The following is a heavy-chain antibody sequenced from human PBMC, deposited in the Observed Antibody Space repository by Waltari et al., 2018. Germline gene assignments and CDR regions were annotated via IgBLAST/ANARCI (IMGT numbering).Heavy chain of an antibody. CDR3: AKAKRRAAVAASPAY. J-gene: IGHJ4*02. D-gene: IGHD6-19*01. CDR2: ISGSGGST. Sequence: EVQLLESGGDLVQPGGSLRLSSAASGFTFSSYAMSWVRPPPGKGLEWVSAISGSGGSTYSADSVKGRFTISRDNSKNTRDLQMNSLRAEDTAVYYCAKAKRRAAVAASPAYWGQGTLVTVSS. V-gene: IGHV3-23*01. CDR1: GFTFSSYA.